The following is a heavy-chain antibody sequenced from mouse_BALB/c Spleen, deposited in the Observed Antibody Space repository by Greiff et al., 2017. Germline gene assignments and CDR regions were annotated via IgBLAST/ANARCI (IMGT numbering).Heavy chain of an antibody. V-gene: IGHV5-6-4*01. D-gene: IGHD1-1*01. CDR1: GFTFSSYT. Sequence: EVQVVESGGGLVKPGGSLKLSCAASGFTFSSYTMSWVRQTPEKRLEWVATISSGGSYTYYPDSVKGRFTISRDNAKNTLYLQMSSLKSEDTAMYYCTRGGNTTVVEGFDYWGQGTTLTVSS. J-gene: IGHJ2*01. CDR3: TRGGNTTVVEGFDY. CDR2: ISSGGSYT.